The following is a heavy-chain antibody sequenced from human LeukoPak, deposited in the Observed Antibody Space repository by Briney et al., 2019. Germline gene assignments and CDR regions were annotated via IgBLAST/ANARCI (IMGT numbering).Heavy chain of an antibody. CDR1: GFTFSSYW. V-gene: IGHV3-74*01. Sequence: GGSLRLSCAASGFTFSSYWMHWVRQAPGKGLVWVSRINTDGSNTIYADSVKRRFTISRDDAKNSLYLQMHSLRAEDTAVYYCAREGDIVVVPAAHFHYWGQGTLVTVSS. D-gene: IGHD2-2*01. CDR2: INTDGSNT. CDR3: AREGDIVVVPAAHFHY. J-gene: IGHJ4*02.